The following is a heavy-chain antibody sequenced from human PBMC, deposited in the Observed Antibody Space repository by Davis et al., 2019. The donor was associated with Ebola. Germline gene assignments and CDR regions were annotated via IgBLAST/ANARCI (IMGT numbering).Heavy chain of an antibody. J-gene: IGHJ4*02. CDR1: GFSFSNYA. Sequence: GESLKISCAASGFSFSNYAMSWVRQAPGKGLEWVAVISYDGSNKYYADSVKGRFTISRDNSKNTLYLRMNSLGAEDTAVYYCARDRSWQQPDYWGQGTLVTVSS. CDR3: ARDRSWQQPDY. V-gene: IGHV3-30-3*01. D-gene: IGHD6-13*01. CDR2: ISYDGSNK.